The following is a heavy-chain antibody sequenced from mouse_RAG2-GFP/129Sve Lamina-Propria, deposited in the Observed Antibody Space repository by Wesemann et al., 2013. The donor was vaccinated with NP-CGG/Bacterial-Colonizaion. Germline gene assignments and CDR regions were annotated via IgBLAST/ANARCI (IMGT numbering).Heavy chain of an antibody. V-gene: IGHV1S61*01. J-gene: IGHJ4*01. CDR2: IYPGSSST. Sequence: QVQLQQPGAELVKPGASVKLSCKASGYTFTSYWINWVKQRPGQGLEWIGNIYPGSSSTNYNEKFKSKATLTVDTSSSTAYMQLSSLTSDDSAVYYCARSGYYDGSYDYAMDYWGQGTSVTVSS. D-gene: IGHD1-1*01. CDR3: ARSGYYDGSYDYAMDY. CDR1: GYTFTSYW.